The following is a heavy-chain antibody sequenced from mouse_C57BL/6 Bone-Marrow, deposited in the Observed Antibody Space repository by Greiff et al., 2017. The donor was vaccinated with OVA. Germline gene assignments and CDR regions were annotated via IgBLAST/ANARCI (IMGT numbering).Heavy chain of an antibody. CDR2: ISYDGSN. V-gene: IGHV3-6*01. J-gene: IGHJ2*01. Sequence: DVKLVESGPGLVKPSQSLSLTCSVTGYSITSGYYWNWIRQFPGNKLEWMGYISYDGSNNYNPSLKNRISITRDTSKNQFFLKLNSVTTEDTATYYCARACDGYYVGDYWGQGTTLTVSS. D-gene: IGHD2-3*01. CDR1: GYSITSGYY. CDR3: ARACDGYYVGDY.